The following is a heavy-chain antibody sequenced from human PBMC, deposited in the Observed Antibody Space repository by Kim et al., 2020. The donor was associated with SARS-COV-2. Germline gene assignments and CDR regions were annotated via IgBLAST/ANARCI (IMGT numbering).Heavy chain of an antibody. CDR1: GGSISSSSYY. V-gene: IGHV4-39*01. D-gene: IGHD3-9*01. Sequence: SETLSLTCTVSGGSISSSSYYWGWIRQPPGKGLEWIGRIYYSGSTYYNPSLKSRVTISVDTSKNQFSLKLSSVTAADTAGYYCARHSDILTGYDYGMDVWGQGTTVPVSS. J-gene: IGHJ6*02. CDR3: ARHSDILTGYDYGMDV. CDR2: IYYSGST.